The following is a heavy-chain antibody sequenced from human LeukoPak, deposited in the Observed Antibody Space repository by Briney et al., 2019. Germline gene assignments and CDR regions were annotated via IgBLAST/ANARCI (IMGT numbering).Heavy chain of an antibody. V-gene: IGHV3-7*01. J-gene: IGHJ4*02. CDR1: GFTFSSFW. Sequence: GGSLRLSCTASGFTFSSFWMTWVRQAPGKGLEWVATILPGGKESYRVESVKGRFTVSRDNAKNSLFLQMNSLRADDTAVYYCMSAHGYWGQGTLVTVSS. CDR3: MSAHGY. CDR2: ILPGGKES.